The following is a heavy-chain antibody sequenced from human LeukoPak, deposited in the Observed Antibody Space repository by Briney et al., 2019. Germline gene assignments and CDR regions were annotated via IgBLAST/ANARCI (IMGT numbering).Heavy chain of an antibody. V-gene: IGHV1-69*13. D-gene: IGHD3-10*01. CDR1: GGTFSSYA. Sequence: SVKVSCKASGGTFSSYAISWVRQAPGQGLEWMGGIIPIFGTANYAQKFQGRVTITADESTSTAYMELSSLRSEDTAVYYCARVKLWFGELYTYFDYWGQGTLVTVSS. J-gene: IGHJ4*02. CDR3: ARVKLWFGELYTYFDY. CDR2: IIPIFGTA.